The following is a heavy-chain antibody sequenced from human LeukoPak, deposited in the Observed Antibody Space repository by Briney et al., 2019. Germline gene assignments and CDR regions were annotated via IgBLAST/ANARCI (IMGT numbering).Heavy chain of an antibody. D-gene: IGHD3-22*01. J-gene: IGHJ4*02. CDR1: GYTFTSYG. CDR3: AREHTDYYDSSGYYY. Sequence: GASVTLSCTASGYTFTSYGISWVRQAPGQGLEWMGWISAYNGNTNYAQKLQGRVTMTTDTSTSTAYMELRSLRSDDTAVYYCAREHTDYYDSSGYYYWGQGTLVTVSS. CDR2: ISAYNGNT. V-gene: IGHV1-18*01.